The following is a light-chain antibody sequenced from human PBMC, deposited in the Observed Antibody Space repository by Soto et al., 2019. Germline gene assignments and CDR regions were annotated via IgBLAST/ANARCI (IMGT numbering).Light chain of an antibody. Sequence: QPVLTQPPSASGTPGQRVIISCSGSSSNIGSYPVNWYRQLPGTAPKLLIYNNNQRPSGVPDRFSGSQSGTSASLAISGLLSEDEADYYCAAWEASLKVLFGGGIKVTVL. J-gene: IGLJ2*01. V-gene: IGLV1-44*01. CDR1: SSNIGSYP. CDR3: AAWEASLKVL. CDR2: NNN.